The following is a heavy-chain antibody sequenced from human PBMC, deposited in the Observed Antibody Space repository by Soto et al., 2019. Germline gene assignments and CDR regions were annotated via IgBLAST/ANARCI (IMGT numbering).Heavy chain of an antibody. CDR1: GYTLTELS. J-gene: IGHJ5*02. V-gene: IGHV1-24*01. CDR2: FDPEDGET. CDR3: ATFPPPESLPGAISRGCFDP. Sequence: ASVKVSCKVSGYTLTELSMHWVRQAPGKGLEWMGGFDPEDGETIYAQKFQGRVTMTEDTSTDTAYMELSSLRSEDTAVYYCATFPPPESLPGAISRGCFDPWGQGTLVTVSS. D-gene: IGHD2-2*01.